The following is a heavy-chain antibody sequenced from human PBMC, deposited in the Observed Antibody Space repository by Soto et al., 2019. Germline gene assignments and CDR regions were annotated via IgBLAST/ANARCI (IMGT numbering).Heavy chain of an antibody. Sequence: QVQLVESGGVVVQPGRSLRLSCAGSGFIFSNSGMHWVRQAPGKGVEWVAFISYDGSDILYADSVKGRFTISRDNSKSTLFLHMNRPRAEDTAVYFCAIVRVADSPLDHWGQGSLVTVSS. D-gene: IGHD3-10*02. J-gene: IGHJ4*02. CDR2: ISYDGSDI. CDR3: AIVRVADSPLDH. CDR1: GFIFSNSG. V-gene: IGHV3-30*03.